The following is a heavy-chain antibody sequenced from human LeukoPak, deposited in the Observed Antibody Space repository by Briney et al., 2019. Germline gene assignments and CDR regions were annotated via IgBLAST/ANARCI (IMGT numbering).Heavy chain of an antibody. D-gene: IGHD3-16*01. Sequence: GSLRLSCTASGFTFSDYYMSWIRQAPGKGLEWLSYISTSGDSVSYVDSVKGRFTISRDNAKNSLYLQIDSLRAEDMAMYYCARDRQFRLHDPWGQGILVTVSS. CDR1: GFTFSDYY. CDR3: ARDRQFRLHDP. CDR2: ISTSGDSV. V-gene: IGHV3-11*01. J-gene: IGHJ5*02.